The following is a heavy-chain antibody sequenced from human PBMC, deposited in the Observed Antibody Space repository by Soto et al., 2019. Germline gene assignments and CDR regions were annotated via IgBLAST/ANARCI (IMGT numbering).Heavy chain of an antibody. CDR3: ARLRCTTTSCYDLVAFDV. Sequence: QLQLQGSGPGLVKPSETLSLTCTVSGGSISSSSYYWGWIRQPPGKGLEWVGNIHYSGTTYYKPSLKTRVTISVDTSKNQFYLKLSSVTAADTAVYYCARLRCTTTSCYDLVAFDVWGQGKMVTVSS. J-gene: IGHJ3*01. D-gene: IGHD2-2*01. V-gene: IGHV4-39*01. CDR2: IHYSGTT. CDR1: GGSISSSSYY.